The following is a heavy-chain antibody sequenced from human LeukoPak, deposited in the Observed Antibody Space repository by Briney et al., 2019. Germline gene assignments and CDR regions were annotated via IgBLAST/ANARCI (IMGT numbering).Heavy chain of an antibody. Sequence: PSETLSLTCTVSGGSISSYYWSWIRQPPGKGLEWIGYIYYSGSTNYNPSLKSRVTISVDTSKNQFSLKLSSVTAADTAVYYCARNRDYGDYEDGTDVWGQGTTVTVSS. J-gene: IGHJ6*02. CDR2: IYYSGST. CDR3: ARNRDYGDYEDGTDV. CDR1: GGSISSYY. V-gene: IGHV4-59*01. D-gene: IGHD4-17*01.